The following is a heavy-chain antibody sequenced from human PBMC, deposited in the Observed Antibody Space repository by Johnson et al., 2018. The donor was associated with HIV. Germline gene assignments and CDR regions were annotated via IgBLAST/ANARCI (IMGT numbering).Heavy chain of an antibody. V-gene: IGHV3-20*04. CDR2: ISGSGGRT. CDR3: ARDKPIVVVMKSDAFDI. Sequence: VQLVESGGGVVRPGGSLRLSCAASGFTFDDYGMSWVRQAPGKGLEWVSAISGSGGRTNYADSLKGRFTISRDNSKNSLYLQMNSLRAEDTAVYYCARDKPIVVVMKSDAFDIWGQGTMVTVSS. J-gene: IGHJ3*02. D-gene: IGHD3-22*01. CDR1: GFTFDDYG.